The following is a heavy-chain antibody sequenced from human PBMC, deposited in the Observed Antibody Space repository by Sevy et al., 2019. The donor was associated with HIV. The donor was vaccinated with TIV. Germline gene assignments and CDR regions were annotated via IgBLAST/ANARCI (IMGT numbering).Heavy chain of an antibody. CDR2: TYYRSKWYN. CDR3: ERGDYYGSGSYSDHYYYYYGLDV. V-gene: IGHV6-1*01. Sequence: SQTLSLTCAIFGDSVSSNSAAWNWIRQSPSRGLEWLGRTYYRSKWYNDYGDSVKSRITINPDTSKNQFSLNLNSLTPEDTAVYYCERGDYYGSGSYSDHYYYYYGLDVWGQGTSVTVSS. J-gene: IGHJ6*02. CDR1: GDSVSSNSAA. D-gene: IGHD3-10*01.